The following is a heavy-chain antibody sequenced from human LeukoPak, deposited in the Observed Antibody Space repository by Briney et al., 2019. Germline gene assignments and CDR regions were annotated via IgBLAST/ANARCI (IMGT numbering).Heavy chain of an antibody. CDR1: GFTVSSNY. Sequence: GGSLRLSCAASGFTVSSNYMSWVRQAPGKGLEWVSVIYSGGSTYNADSVTGRFTISRDNSKNTLYLQMNSLRAEDTAVYYCARGPMIVPYYYMDVWGKGTTVTISS. CDR2: IYSGGST. CDR3: ARGPMIVPYYYMDV. V-gene: IGHV3-53*01. D-gene: IGHD2-21*01. J-gene: IGHJ6*03.